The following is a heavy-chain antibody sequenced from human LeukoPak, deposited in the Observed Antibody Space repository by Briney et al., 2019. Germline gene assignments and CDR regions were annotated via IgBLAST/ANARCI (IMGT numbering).Heavy chain of an antibody. CDR2: IYPGYSDI. V-gene: IGHV5-51*01. D-gene: IGHD2-15*01. CDR1: GFSFTSYW. J-gene: IGHJ4*02. CDR3: AVRGGSTSVYYFDY. Sequence: GESLKISCQGSGFSFTSYWIGWVRQLPGKGLEWMGIIYPGYSDIRYGASFQGQVTISADKSISSAYLHWSSLKASDAAMYYCAVRGGSTSVYYFDYWGQGTLITVSS.